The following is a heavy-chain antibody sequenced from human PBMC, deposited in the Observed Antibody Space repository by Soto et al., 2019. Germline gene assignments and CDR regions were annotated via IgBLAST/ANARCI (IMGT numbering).Heavy chain of an antibody. Sequence: GGSLRLSCAASGFTFSSYAMHWVRQAPGKGLEWVAVISYDGSNKYYADSVKGRFTISRDNSKNTLYLQMNSLRAEDTAVYYCARDVLKYDILTGPADYWGQGTLVTSPQ. CDR3: ARDVLKYDILTGPADY. V-gene: IGHV3-30-3*01. D-gene: IGHD3-9*01. CDR2: ISYDGSNK. J-gene: IGHJ4*02. CDR1: GFTFSSYA.